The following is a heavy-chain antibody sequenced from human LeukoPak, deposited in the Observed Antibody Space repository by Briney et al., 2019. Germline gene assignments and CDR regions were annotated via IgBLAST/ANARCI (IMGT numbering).Heavy chain of an antibody. CDR1: GYSFTSYW. J-gene: IGHJ4*02. D-gene: IGHD3-22*01. CDR3: ARQVNYDSSGYYYFDY. V-gene: IGHV5-51*01. Sequence: GESLKISCKGSGYSFTSYWIGWVRQMPGKGLEWMGIIYPGDSDTTYSPSFQGQVTISADKSISTAYLQWSSLKASDTAMYYCARQVNYDSSGYYYFDYWGQGTLVTVSS. CDR2: IYPGDSDT.